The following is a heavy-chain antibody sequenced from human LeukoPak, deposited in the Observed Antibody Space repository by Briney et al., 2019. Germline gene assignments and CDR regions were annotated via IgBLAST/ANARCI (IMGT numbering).Heavy chain of an antibody. CDR1: GFTFSSYA. J-gene: IGHJ5*02. V-gene: IGHV3-23*01. CDR2: ISGSGGST. D-gene: IGHD3-16*01. Sequence: GGSLRLSWAASGFTFSSYAMSWVRQAPGEGLEWVSAISGSGGSTYYADSVKGRFTISRDNSKNTLYLQMNSLRAEDTAVYYCAKAPKGDWFGPWGQGTLVTVSS. CDR3: AKAPKGDWFGP.